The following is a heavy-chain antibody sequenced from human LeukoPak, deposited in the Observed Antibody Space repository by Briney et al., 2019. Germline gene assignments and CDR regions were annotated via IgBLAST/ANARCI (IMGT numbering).Heavy chain of an antibody. D-gene: IGHD5-12*01. CDR3: ARDRTDIVATTHSEVPTD. Sequence: ASVKVSCKASGYTFTSYGISWVRQAPGQGLEWMGWISAYNGNTNYAQKLQGRVTMTTDSSTSTAYMELRSLRSDDTAVYYCARDRTDIVATTHSEVPTDWGQGTLVTVSS. CDR2: ISAYNGNT. CDR1: GYTFTSYG. J-gene: IGHJ1*01. V-gene: IGHV1-18*01.